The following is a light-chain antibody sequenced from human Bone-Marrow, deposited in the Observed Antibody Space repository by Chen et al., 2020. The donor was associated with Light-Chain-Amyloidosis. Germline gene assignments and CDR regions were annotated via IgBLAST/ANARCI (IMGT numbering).Light chain of an antibody. V-gene: IGLV3-25*03. CDR3: QSAESSGTYEVI. J-gene: IGLJ2*01. Sequence: SYELTQPPSVSVSPGQTARITCSGDDLPTKYAYWYQQKPGQAPVLVIHRDTERPSGISERFSGSSSGKTATLTIRGVQAEDEADYHCQSAESSGTYEVIFGGGTKLTVL. CDR1: DLPTKY. CDR2: RDT.